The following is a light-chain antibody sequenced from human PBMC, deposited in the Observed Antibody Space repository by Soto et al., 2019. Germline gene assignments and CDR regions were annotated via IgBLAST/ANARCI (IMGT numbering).Light chain of an antibody. CDR1: QSVSNNY. J-gene: IGKJ1*01. V-gene: IGKV3D-20*01. Sequence: EIVWTQSPATLSLPPGDRATLSCGASQSVSNNYLAWYQQKPGLAPRLLIYDASYRANGIPDRFSGSGSGTDFTLTICRLEPEDFVVYYCQQYGSSSWTFGQGAKVDNK. CDR2: DAS. CDR3: QQYGSSSWT.